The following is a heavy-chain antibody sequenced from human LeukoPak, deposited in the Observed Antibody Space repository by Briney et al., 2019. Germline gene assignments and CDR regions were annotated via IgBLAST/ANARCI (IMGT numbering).Heavy chain of an antibody. CDR1: GGSISSSSYY. D-gene: IGHD4-17*01. V-gene: IGHV4-39*01. Sequence: SETLSLTCTVSGGSISSSSYYWGWIRQPPGKGLEWIGSIYYSGSTYYKPSLKSRVTISVDTSKNQFSLKLSSVTAADTAVYYCASRSTVTTFGYYFDYWGQGTLVTVSS. CDR3: ASRSTVTTFGYYFDY. J-gene: IGHJ4*02. CDR2: IYYSGST.